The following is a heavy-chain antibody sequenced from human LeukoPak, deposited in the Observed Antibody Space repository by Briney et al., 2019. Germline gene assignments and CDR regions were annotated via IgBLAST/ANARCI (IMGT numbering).Heavy chain of an antibody. D-gene: IGHD1-26*01. V-gene: IGHV5-51*01. Sequence: GESLKISCKGSGYSFTSYWIGWVRQMPGKGLEWMGIIYPGDSDTRYSPSFQGQVTISADKSISTAYLQWSSLKASDTATYYCARLEHYYYYGMDVWGQGTTVTVSS. CDR1: GYSFTSYW. CDR3: ARLEHYYYYGMDV. J-gene: IGHJ6*02. CDR2: IYPGDSDT.